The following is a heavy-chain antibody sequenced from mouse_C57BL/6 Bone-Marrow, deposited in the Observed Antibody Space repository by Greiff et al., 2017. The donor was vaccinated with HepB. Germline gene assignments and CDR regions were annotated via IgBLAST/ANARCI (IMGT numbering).Heavy chain of an antibody. CDR1: GYTFTDYY. D-gene: IGHD2-3*01. CDR2: IYPGSGNT. Sequence: VQLQQSGAELVRPGASVKLSCKASGYTFTDYYINWVKQRPGQGLEWIARIYPGSGNTYYNEKFKGKATLTAEKSSSTAYMQLSSLTSEDSAVYFCARGMIYDGYYVFMDYWGQGTSVTVSS. J-gene: IGHJ4*01. CDR3: ARGMIYDGYYVFMDY. V-gene: IGHV1-76*01.